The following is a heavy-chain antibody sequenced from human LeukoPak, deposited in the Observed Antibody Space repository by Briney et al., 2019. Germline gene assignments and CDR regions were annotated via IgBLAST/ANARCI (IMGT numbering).Heavy chain of an antibody. CDR1: GGTFRSYA. V-gene: IGHV1-69*04. D-gene: IGHD3-16*01. J-gene: IGHJ3*02. Sequence: SVTVSYTASGGTFRSYAISWVRQAPGQGLEWMGRIIPILGIANYAQKFQGRVTITADKSTSTAYMELSSLRSEDTAVYYCARTGDGAIDIWGQGTMVTVSS. CDR2: IIPILGIA. CDR3: ARTGDGAIDI.